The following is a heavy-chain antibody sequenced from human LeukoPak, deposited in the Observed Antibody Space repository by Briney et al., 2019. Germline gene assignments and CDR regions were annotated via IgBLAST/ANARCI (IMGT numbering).Heavy chain of an antibody. CDR3: ATKANGRHYDY. V-gene: IGHV3-21*06. CDR1: GLTFSTSG. Sequence: GGSLRLSCTASGLTFSTSGFNWVRQARGKGLEWVASIGPTGSDRYHADSIKGRFTISTDNPNNFLYLQMNSLRAEDTAVYYCATKANGRHYDYGGQGSLLTVSS. CDR2: IGPTGSDR. D-gene: IGHD2-8*01. J-gene: IGHJ4*02.